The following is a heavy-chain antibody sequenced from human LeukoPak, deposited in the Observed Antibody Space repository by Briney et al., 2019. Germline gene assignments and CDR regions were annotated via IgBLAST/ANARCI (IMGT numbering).Heavy chain of an antibody. CDR1: GFTLSNYW. D-gene: IGHD3-10*01. Sequence: GGSLRLSCAASGFTLSNYWMHWVRQAPGKGLEWVGRTRNKANSYTTEYAASVRGRFTISRDDSKNSLYLQMNSLKTEDTAVYYCARGAYYYGSGSYSPGMDVWGQGTTVTVSS. V-gene: IGHV3-72*01. CDR2: TRNKANSYTT. CDR3: ARGAYYYGSGSYSPGMDV. J-gene: IGHJ6*02.